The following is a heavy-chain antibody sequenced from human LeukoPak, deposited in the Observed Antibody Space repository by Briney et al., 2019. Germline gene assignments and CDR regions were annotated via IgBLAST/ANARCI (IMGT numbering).Heavy chain of an antibody. J-gene: IGHJ1*01. CDR1: GFTFSSYA. CDR3: ARDDYGDYRINFQH. V-gene: IGHV3-74*01. Sequence: GGSLRLSCAASGFTFSSYAMHWVRQAPGKGLVWVSRINSDGSSTSYADSVKGRFTISRDNAKNTLYLQMNSLRAEDTAVYYCARDDYGDYRINFQHWGQGTLVTVSS. D-gene: IGHD4-17*01. CDR2: INSDGSST.